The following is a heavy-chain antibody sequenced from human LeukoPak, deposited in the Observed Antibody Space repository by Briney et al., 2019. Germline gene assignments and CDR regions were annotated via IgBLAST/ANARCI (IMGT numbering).Heavy chain of an antibody. CDR3: ARGPSDSGYDLDY. CDR2: INPSGGST. D-gene: IGHD5-12*01. CDR1: GYTFTSYY. V-gene: IGHV1-46*01. Sequence: ASVKVSCKASGYTFTSYYMHRVRQAPGQGLGWMGIINPSGGSTSYAQKFQGRVTMTRDTSTSTVYMELSSLRSEETAVYYGARGPSDSGYDLDYWGQGTLVTVSS. J-gene: IGHJ4*02.